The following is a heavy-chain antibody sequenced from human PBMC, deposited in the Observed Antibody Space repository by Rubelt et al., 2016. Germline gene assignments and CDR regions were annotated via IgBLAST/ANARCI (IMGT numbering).Heavy chain of an antibody. D-gene: IGHD6-19*01. V-gene: IGHV4-39*07. CDR3: ARSASSGWYAGSAFDI. J-gene: IGHJ3*02. Sequence: GKGLEWIGSIYYSGSTYYNPSLKGRVTISVDTSKNQFSLKLSSVTAADTAVYYCARSASSGWYAGSAFDIWGQGTMVTVSS. CDR2: IYYSGST.